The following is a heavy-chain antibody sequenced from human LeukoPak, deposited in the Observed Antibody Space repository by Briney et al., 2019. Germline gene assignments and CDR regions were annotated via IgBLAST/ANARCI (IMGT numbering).Heavy chain of an antibody. CDR2: ISYDGINK. Sequence: GSSLRLSCAASGFTFSRNVMHWVRQAPGKGLEWVALISYDGINKFYADSVKGRFTISRDNSRNTLYLQMNSLRGEDAAVYSCARGGIPTGPYYYFYYMDVWGKGTTVTVSS. D-gene: IGHD3-10*01. V-gene: IGHV3-30*01. J-gene: IGHJ6*03. CDR3: ARGGIPTGPYYYFYYMDV. CDR1: GFTFSRNV.